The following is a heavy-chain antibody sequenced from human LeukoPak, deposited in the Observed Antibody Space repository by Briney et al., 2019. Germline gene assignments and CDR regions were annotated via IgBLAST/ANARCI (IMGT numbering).Heavy chain of an antibody. CDR2: INTDNGGT. CDR3: ARSHNDFGDDY. Sequence: ASVKVSCKASGYTFTAYYMHWVRRAPGQGLEWMGWINTDNGGTNYAQKFQGRVTMTRDTSINTAYMELRSLRSDDTAVYYCARSHNDFGDDYWGQGSLVTVSS. V-gene: IGHV1-2*02. J-gene: IGHJ4*02. CDR1: GYTFTAYY. D-gene: IGHD3-3*01.